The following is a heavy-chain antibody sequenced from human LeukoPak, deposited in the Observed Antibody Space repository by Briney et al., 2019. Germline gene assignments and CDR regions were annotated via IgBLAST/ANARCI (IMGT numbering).Heavy chain of an antibody. CDR3: ARDRLAYYYDSSGPPTY. CDR2: ISSSGSTI. V-gene: IGHV3-11*04. J-gene: IGHJ4*02. Sequence: GESLKISCAASGFTFSDYYMSWIRQAPGKGLEWVSYISSSGSTIYYADSVKGRFTISRDNAKNSLYLQMNSLRAEDTAVYYCARDRLAYYYDSSGPPTYWGQGTLVTVSS. CDR1: GFTFSDYY. D-gene: IGHD3-22*01.